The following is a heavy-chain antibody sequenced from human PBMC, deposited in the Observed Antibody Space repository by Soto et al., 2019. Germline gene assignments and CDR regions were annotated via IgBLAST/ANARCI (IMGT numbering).Heavy chain of an antibody. CDR3: ARDSGSGYLPDS. CDR2: IWYDGSNK. Sequence: QVQLVESGGGVVQPGRSLRLSCAASGFTFSSYGMHWVRQAPGKGLEWVAVIWYDGSNKYYADSVKGRFTISRDNSKNTLYLQMNSLRAEDTALYYCARDSGSGYLPDSWGPGTLVTASS. V-gene: IGHV3-33*01. D-gene: IGHD5-12*01. CDR1: GFTFSSYG. J-gene: IGHJ4*02.